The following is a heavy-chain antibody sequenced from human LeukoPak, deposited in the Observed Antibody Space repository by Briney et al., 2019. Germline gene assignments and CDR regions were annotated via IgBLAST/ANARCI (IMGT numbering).Heavy chain of an antibody. CDR2: IYGSDDTT. Sequence: GGSLRLSCSASGFSFSTYGMSWVRQAPRKGLEWVSTIYGSDDTTRYAESVKGRFTISRDNSKETLYLQMNNLRAEDTAVYYCARGNPNRNALDLWGQGTMVTISS. D-gene: IGHD1-14*01. V-gene: IGHV3-23*01. CDR1: GFSFSTYG. J-gene: IGHJ3*01. CDR3: ARGNPNRNALDL.